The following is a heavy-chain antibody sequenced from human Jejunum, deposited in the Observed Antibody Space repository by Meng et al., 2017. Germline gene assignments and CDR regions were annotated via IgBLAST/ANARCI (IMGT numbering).Heavy chain of an antibody. D-gene: IGHD3-10*01. CDR2: ISYSGTT. Sequence: QRLEAGPGPLNPSETLALTYTVSGGSITSNHYYWGWIRQPPGKGLEWIGGISYSGTTYYSPSLRGRVTISLDTPKNQFSLKLSSVTAADTAMYYCARLVYYYGSGSFSYWGQGTLVTVSS. J-gene: IGHJ4*01. CDR1: GGSITSNHYY. CDR3: ARLVYYYGSGSFSY. V-gene: IGHV4-39*07.